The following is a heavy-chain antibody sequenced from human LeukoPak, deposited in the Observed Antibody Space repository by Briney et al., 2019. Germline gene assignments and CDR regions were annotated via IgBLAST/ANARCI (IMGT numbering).Heavy chain of an antibody. CDR3: ARGGGGYCSSTSCDLDY. V-gene: IGHV4-34*01. Sequence: SETLSLTCTVSGGSISSYYWSWIRQPPGKGLEWIGEINHSGSTNYNPSLKSRVTISVDTSKNQFSLKLSSVTAADTAVYYCARGGGGYCSSTSCDLDYWGQGTLVTVSS. CDR1: GGSISSYY. CDR2: INHSGST. D-gene: IGHD2-2*01. J-gene: IGHJ4*02.